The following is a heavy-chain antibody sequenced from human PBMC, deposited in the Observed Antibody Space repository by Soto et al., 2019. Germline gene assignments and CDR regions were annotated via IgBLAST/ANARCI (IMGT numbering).Heavy chain of an antibody. V-gene: IGHV3-30*18. CDR3: AKDMTTVTTSPFDY. Sequence: PGESLKISCAASGFTFSSYEMNWVRQAPGNGLEWVSYISYGRSTKYYADSVRGRFTISRDNSKNTLYLQMNSLRAEDTAVYYCAKDMTTVTTSPFDYWGQGTLVTVS. CDR2: ISYGRSTK. CDR1: GFTFSSYE. D-gene: IGHD4-17*01. J-gene: IGHJ4*02.